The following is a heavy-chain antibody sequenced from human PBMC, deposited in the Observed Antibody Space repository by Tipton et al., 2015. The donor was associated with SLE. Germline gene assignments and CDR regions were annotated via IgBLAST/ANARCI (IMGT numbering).Heavy chain of an antibody. J-gene: IGHJ4*02. D-gene: IGHD6-13*01. Sequence: GSLRLSCAASGFTFSSYSMDWVRQARGKGLEWVSSISSSSSYIYYADSVKGRFTISRDNAKNSLYLQMNSLRAEDTAVYYCARVEPYSSHSAYWGQGTLVTVSS. CDR2: ISSSSSYI. CDR3: ARVEPYSSHSAY. V-gene: IGHV3-21*01. CDR1: GFTFSSYS.